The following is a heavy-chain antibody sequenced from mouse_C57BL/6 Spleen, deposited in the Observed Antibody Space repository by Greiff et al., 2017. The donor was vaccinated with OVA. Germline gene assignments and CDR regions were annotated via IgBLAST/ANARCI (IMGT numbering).Heavy chain of an antibody. D-gene: IGHD2-3*01. V-gene: IGHV5-17*01. CDR2: ISSGSSTL. J-gene: IGHJ2*01. CDR1: GFTFSDYG. Sequence: EVNVVESGGGLVKPGGSLKLSCAASGFTFSDYGMHLVRQAPEKGLEWVAYISSGSSTLYYADTVKGRFTISRDNAKNTLFLQMTSRRSEETAMYYGARPIYDGYYVSYWGQGTTLTVSS. CDR3: ARPIYDGYYVSY.